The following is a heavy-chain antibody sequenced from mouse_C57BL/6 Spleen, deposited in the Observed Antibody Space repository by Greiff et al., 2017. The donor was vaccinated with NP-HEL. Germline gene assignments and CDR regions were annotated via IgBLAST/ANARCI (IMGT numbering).Heavy chain of an antibody. CDR2: IDPSDSYT. D-gene: IGHD4-1*01. Sequence: QVQLQQPGAELVMPGASVKLSCKASGYTFTSYWMHWVKRRPGQGLEWIGEIDPSDSYTNYNQKFKGKSTLTVDKSSSTAYMQLSSLTSEDSAVYYCARELGRSWYFDVWGTGTTVTVSS. CDR3: ARELGRSWYFDV. V-gene: IGHV1-69*01. J-gene: IGHJ1*03. CDR1: GYTFTSYW.